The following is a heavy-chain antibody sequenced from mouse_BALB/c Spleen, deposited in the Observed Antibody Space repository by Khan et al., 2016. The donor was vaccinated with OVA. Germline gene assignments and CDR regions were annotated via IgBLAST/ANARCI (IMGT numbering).Heavy chain of an antibody. CDR1: GYTFTEYA. J-gene: IGHJ3*01. Sequence: QVQLKQSGTELVRPGVSVKISCKGSGYTFTEYAMNWVKESHEKSLEWIGVISTYYGDARYNQKFKGKATLTVDKSSSTAYMELARLTSEDSAIXYCAGDGSSSLFADWGQGTLVTVSA. D-gene: IGHD1-1*01. V-gene: IGHV1S137*01. CDR2: ISTYYGDA. CDR3: AGDGSSSLFAD.